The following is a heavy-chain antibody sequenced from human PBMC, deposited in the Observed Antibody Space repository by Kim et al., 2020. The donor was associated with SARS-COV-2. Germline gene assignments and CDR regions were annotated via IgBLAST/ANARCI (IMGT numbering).Heavy chain of an antibody. J-gene: IGHJ5*02. CDR3: AKGAYQLPYNWFDP. D-gene: IGHD2-2*01. CDR2: INAGNGNT. Sequence: ASVKVSCKASGYTFTSYAMHWVRQAPGQRLEWMGWINAGNGNTKYSQKYQGRVTITRDTSASTAYMELSSLRSEDTAVYYCAKGAYQLPYNWFDPWGQGTLVAVSS. V-gene: IGHV1-3*01. CDR1: GYTFTSYA.